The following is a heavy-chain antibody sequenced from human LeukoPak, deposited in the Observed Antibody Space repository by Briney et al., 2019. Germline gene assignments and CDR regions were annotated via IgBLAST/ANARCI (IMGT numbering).Heavy chain of an antibody. CDR3: ASPLTAFDI. CDR1: GFTFSSYV. Sequence: GGSLRLSCAASGFTFSSYVMHWVRQAPGKGLEWVANIKQDGSEKYYVDSVKGRFTISRDNAKNSLYLQMNSLRAEDTAVYYCASPLTAFDIWGQGTMVTVSS. CDR2: IKQDGSEK. V-gene: IGHV3-7*01. J-gene: IGHJ3*02.